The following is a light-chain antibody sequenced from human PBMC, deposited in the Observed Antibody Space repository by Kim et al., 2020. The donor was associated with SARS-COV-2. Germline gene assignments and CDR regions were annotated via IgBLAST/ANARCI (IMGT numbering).Light chain of an antibody. CDR3: KSRDSSGKVV. Sequence: VALGQTVRITCQGDILRSYYASCYQQKPGQAPVLVIYGKNNRPSGIPDRFSGSSSGNTSSLTITGAQAEDEADYYCKSRDSSGKVVFGGGTQLTVL. CDR1: ILRSYY. V-gene: IGLV3-19*01. CDR2: GKN. J-gene: IGLJ2*01.